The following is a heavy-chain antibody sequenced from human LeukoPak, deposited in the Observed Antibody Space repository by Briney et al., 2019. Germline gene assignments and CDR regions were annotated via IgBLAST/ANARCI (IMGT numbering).Heavy chain of an antibody. Sequence: GGSLRLPCAASGFTFSTYWMHWVRQAPGKGLVWVSRINSDGSSTNYADSVKGRFTISRDNAKNTLYLQMNNLRAEDTAVYYCVRDMGYYDKVWGQGTLVTVSS. CDR2: INSDGSST. D-gene: IGHD3-22*01. CDR3: VRDMGYYDKV. J-gene: IGHJ4*02. V-gene: IGHV3-74*01. CDR1: GFTFSTYW.